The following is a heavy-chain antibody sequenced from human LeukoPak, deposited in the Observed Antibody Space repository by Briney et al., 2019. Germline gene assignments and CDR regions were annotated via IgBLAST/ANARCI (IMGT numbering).Heavy chain of an antibody. D-gene: IGHD2-15*01. Sequence: GGSLRLSCGVSGFPLNGFEMNWVRQAPGKGLEWVSLISSSGSDKFYADSVKGRFTISRDNAESSLFLQMKSLRVEDTGIYYCARERPLVGALDLWGQGTVVTVSS. CDR2: ISSSGSDK. V-gene: IGHV3-48*03. CDR3: ARERPLVGALDL. CDR1: GFPLNGFE. J-gene: IGHJ5*02.